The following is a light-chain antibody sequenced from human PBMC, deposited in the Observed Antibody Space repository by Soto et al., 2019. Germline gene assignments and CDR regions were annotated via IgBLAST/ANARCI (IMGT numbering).Light chain of an antibody. J-gene: IGLJ2*01. CDR1: SSNIGAGYN. CDR2: GNN. Sequence: QSVLTQPPSVSGAPGQRVTISCTGSSSNIGAGYNVHWYQQLPGTAPKLLIYGNNNRPSGVPDRFSGSKSGNTASLTISDLQAEDEADYHCCSYAGTYTLGGGTKLTVL. V-gene: IGLV1-40*01. CDR3: CSYAGTYT.